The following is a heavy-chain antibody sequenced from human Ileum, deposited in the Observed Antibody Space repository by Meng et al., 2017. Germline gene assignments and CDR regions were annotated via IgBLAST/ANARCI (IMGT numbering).Heavy chain of an antibody. Sequence: GESLKTSCAASGFTVSSNYMSWVRQAPGKGLEWVSVIYSGGSTYYADSVKGRFTISRDNSKNTLYLQMNSLRAEDTAVYYCARDQVAVAGTLIDYWGQGTLVTVSS. CDR2: IYSGGST. CDR1: GFTVSSNY. CDR3: ARDQVAVAGTLIDY. V-gene: IGHV3-66*02. D-gene: IGHD6-19*01. J-gene: IGHJ4*02.